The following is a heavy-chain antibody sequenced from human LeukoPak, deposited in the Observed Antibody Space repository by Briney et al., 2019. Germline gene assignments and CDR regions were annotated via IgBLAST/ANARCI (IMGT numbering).Heavy chain of an antibody. CDR2: IHPRSGYS. Sequence: ASVKVSCKTSGYTFPDYDVNWVRQGPGQGLEWMGYIHPRSGYSESAQRFQGRLSMTRDVSTDTAYMELSTLTSDDTAVYYCARVTSGMRYNWFDPWGQGTLIIVSS. CDR1: GYTFPDYD. V-gene: IGHV1-8*01. J-gene: IGHJ5*02. D-gene: IGHD2-2*01. CDR3: ARVTSGMRYNWFDP.